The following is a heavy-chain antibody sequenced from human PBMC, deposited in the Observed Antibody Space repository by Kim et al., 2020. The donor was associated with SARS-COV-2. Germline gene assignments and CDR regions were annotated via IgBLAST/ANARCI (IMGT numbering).Heavy chain of an antibody. J-gene: IGHJ4*02. V-gene: IGHV3-30-3*01. D-gene: IGHD3-10*01. CDR1: GFTFSSYA. CDR2: ISYDGSNK. CDR3: ARTRRVYYGSGSYFGY. Sequence: GGSLRLSCSSSGFTFSSYAMHWVRQAPGKGLEWVAVISYDGSNKYYADSVKGRFTISRDNSKNTLYLQMNSLRAEDTAVYYCARTRRVYYGSGSYFGYWGQGTLVTVSS.